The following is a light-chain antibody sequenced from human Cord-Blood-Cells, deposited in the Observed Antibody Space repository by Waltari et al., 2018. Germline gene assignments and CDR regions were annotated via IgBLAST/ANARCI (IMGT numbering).Light chain of an antibody. CDR3: QSYDSSLSGYV. J-gene: IGLJ1*01. CDR1: SSHVGAGYD. V-gene: IGLV1-40*01. Sequence: QSVLTQPPSVSGAPGQRVTMYCTGSSSHVGAGYDVPWYQQLPGTAPKLLIYGNSNRPSGVPDRFSGSKSGTSASLAITGLQAEDEADYYCQSYDSSLSGYVFGTGTKVTVL. CDR2: GNS.